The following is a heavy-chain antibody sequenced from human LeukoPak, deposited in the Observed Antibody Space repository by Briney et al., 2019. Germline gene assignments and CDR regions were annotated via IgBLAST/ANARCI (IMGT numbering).Heavy chain of an antibody. CDR2: IYHSGST. J-gene: IGHJ3*02. CDR1: GYSISSGYY. CDR3: AREKMSGSYSAPPDAFDI. Sequence: SETLSLTCTVSGYSISSGYYWGWIRQPPGKGLEWIGSIYHSGSTSYNPSLKSRVTISVDTSKNQFSLQLSSVTATDTAVYYCAREKMSGSYSAPPDAFDIWGQGTMVTVSS. V-gene: IGHV4-38-2*02. D-gene: IGHD1-26*01.